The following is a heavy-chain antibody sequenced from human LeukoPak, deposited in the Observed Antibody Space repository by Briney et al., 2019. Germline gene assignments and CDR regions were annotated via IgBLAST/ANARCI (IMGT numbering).Heavy chain of an antibody. CDR2: INHRGST. CDR3: ARGRYYDYVWGSYRLSYFDY. D-gene: IGHD3-16*02. CDR1: GGSFSGYY. V-gene: IGHV4-34*01. Sequence: SETLSLTCAVYGGSFSGYYWSWIRRPPGKGLEWIGEINHRGSTNYNPSLKSRVTISVDTSKNQFSLKLSSVTAADTAVYYCARGRYYDYVWGSYRLSYFDYWGQGTLVTVSS. J-gene: IGHJ4*02.